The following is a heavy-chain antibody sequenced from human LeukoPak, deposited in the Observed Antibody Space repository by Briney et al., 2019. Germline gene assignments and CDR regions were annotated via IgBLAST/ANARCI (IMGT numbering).Heavy chain of an antibody. CDR2: ISSSSSYI. D-gene: IGHD3-9*01. V-gene: IGHV3-21*01. CDR1: GFTFSSYS. J-gene: IGHJ4*02. Sequence: GGSLRLSCAASGFTFSSYSMNWVRQAPGKGLEWVSSISSSSSYIYYADSVKGRFTTSRDNAKNSLYLQMNSLRAEDTAVYYCARESVDILTGYYPDYWGQGTLVTVSS. CDR3: ARESVDILTGYYPDY.